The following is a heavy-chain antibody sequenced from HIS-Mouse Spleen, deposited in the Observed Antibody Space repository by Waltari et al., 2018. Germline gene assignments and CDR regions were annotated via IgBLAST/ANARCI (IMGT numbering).Heavy chain of an antibody. J-gene: IGHJ2*01. V-gene: IGHV4-39*07. D-gene: IGHD6-13*01. CDR2: IYYCGST. CDR1: GGSIRRSSSY. Sequence: QLQLQESGPGLVKPSETLSLTCPVSGGSIRRSSSYLGWIRQPPGKGLEWIGSIYYCGSTYYNPSLKSRVTISVDTSKNQFSLKLSSVTAADTAVYYCAREIPYSSSWYDWYFDLWGRGTLVTVSS. CDR3: AREIPYSSSWYDWYFDL.